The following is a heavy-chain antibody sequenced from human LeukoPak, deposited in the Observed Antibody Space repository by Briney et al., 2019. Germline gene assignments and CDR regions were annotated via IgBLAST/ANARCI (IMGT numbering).Heavy chain of an antibody. D-gene: IGHD6-13*01. J-gene: IGHJ4*02. CDR3: TTEVLGSSWYAFDF. V-gene: IGHV1-8*01. Sequence: ASVKVSCKASGYTFTSYDINWVRQATGQGLEWMGWMNPNSGNTGYAQKFQGRVTMTRNTSISTAYMELSSLRSEDTAVYYCTTEVLGSSWYAFDFWGQGTLVTVSS. CDR2: MNPNSGNT. CDR1: GYTFTSYD.